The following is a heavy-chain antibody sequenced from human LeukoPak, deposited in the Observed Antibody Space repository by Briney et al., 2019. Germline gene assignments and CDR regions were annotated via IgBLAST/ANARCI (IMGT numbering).Heavy chain of an antibody. CDR2: INPNSGGT. CDR3: ARDVGITVADSFDP. J-gene: IGHJ5*02. CDR1: GYTFTGYY. Sequence: VASVKVSCKASGYTFTGYYMHWVRQAPGQGLEWMGWINPNSGGTNYAQKFQGRVSMTTDTSASTAYMELRGLRSDDTAMYYCARDVGITVADSFDPWGQGTLVTVSS. D-gene: IGHD6-19*01. V-gene: IGHV1-2*02.